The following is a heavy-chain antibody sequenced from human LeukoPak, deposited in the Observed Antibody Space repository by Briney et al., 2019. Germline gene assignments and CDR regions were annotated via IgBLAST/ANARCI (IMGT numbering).Heavy chain of an antibody. Sequence: GGSLRLSCAASGFTFANAYMTWVRQAPGKGLEWVGHIRSKRDGGTIDYAAPVKGRFTIASDDSNNTLFLNMNSLRSEDTAVYFCSTGSYYWGQGTLVTVSS. CDR3: STGSYY. V-gene: IGHV3-15*01. CDR2: IRSKRDGGTI. CDR1: GFTFANAY. J-gene: IGHJ4*02.